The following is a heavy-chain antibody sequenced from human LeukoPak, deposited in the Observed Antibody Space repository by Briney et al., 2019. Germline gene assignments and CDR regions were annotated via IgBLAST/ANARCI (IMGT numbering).Heavy chain of an antibody. J-gene: IGHJ4*02. V-gene: IGHV4-39*07. CDR3: ARAFSKVDSSGPYYFDY. CDR2: IYYSGST. CDR1: GGSISSSSYY. Sequence: SETLSLTCTVSGGSISSSSYYWGWIRQPPGKGLEWIGSIYYSGSTYYNPSLKSRVTISVDTSKNQFSLKLSSVTAADTAVYYCARAFSKVDSSGPYYFDYWGQGTLVTVSS. D-gene: IGHD3-22*01.